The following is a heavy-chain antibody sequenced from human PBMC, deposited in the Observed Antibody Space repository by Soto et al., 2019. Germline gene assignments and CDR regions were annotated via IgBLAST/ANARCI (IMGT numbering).Heavy chain of an antibody. CDR1: GYTFTSYD. J-gene: IGHJ3*02. Sequence: ASVKVSCKASGYTFTSYDINWVRQATGQGLEWMGWMNPNSGNTGYAQKFQGRVTMTRNTSISTAYMELSSLISEDTAVYYCARGFSSDFGVVSADNDAFDIWGQGTMVTVSS. V-gene: IGHV1-8*01. D-gene: IGHD3-3*01. CDR3: ARGFSSDFGVVSADNDAFDI. CDR2: MNPNSGNT.